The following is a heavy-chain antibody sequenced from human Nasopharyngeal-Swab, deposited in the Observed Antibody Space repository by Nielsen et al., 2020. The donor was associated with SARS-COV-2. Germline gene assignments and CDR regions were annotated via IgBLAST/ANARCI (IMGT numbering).Heavy chain of an antibody. CDR1: GFTFSSSG. J-gene: IGHJ4*02. Sequence: GESLKISCAASGFTFSSSGMDWVRQAPGKGLEWVAVISYDGSNEYYEDSVKGRSTISRDNSKNTLYLQMNSLRVEDTAVYYCAKDVHGDYGGIDYWGQGTLVTVSS. CDR2: ISYDGSNE. D-gene: IGHD4-17*01. V-gene: IGHV3-30*18. CDR3: AKDVHGDYGGIDY.